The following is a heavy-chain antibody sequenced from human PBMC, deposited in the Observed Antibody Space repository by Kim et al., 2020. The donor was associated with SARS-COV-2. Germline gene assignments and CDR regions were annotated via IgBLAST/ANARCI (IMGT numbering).Heavy chain of an antibody. CDR2: FSKDGVGT. J-gene: IGHJ4*02. D-gene: IGHD6-13*01. CDR3: VKIRGSWYGDS. V-gene: IGHV3-23*01. Sequence: GGSLRLSCAASGFTFSSSDMIWVRQAPGKGLEWVAAFSKDGVGTTYKDSVKGRFTISRDNSKNTLSLQMNSLRAEDKAIYHCVKIRGSWYGDSWGPGTLVTVSS. CDR1: GFTFSSSD.